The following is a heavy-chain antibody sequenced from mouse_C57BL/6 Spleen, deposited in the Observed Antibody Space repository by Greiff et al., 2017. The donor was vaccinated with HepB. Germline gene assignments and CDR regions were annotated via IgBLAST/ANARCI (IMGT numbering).Heavy chain of an antibody. Sequence: QVQLQQSGPELVKPGASVKISCKASGYAFSSSWMNWVKQRPGKGLEWIGRIYPGDGDTNYNGKFKGKATLTADKSSSTAYMQLSSLTSEDSAVYFCARPFITTVVATNDFDYWGQGTTLTVSS. CDR3: ARPFITTVVATNDFDY. CDR2: IYPGDGDT. CDR1: GYAFSSSW. V-gene: IGHV1-82*01. J-gene: IGHJ2*01. D-gene: IGHD1-1*01.